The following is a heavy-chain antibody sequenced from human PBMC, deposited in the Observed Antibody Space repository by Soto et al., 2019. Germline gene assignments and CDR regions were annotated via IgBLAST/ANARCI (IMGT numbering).Heavy chain of an antibody. CDR1: GGSTSSYY. CDR2: IYYSGTT. Sequence: SETLSLTCTVSGGSTSSYYWSWIRQPPGKGLEWIAYIYYSGTTNYNPSLKSRVTISIDTSKNQFSLKLSSVTAADTAVYYCARLLGGDVLTGQSYYFDNWGQGTLVTVSS. CDR3: ARLLGGDVLTGQSYYFDN. D-gene: IGHD3-9*01. V-gene: IGHV4-59*08. J-gene: IGHJ4*02.